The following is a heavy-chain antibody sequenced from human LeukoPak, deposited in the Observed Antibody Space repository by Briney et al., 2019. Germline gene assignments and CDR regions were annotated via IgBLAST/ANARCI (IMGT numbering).Heavy chain of an antibody. J-gene: IGHJ4*02. CDR3: ATETNGRHYDY. CDR1: GLTFSTSG. CDR2: IGPTGSDR. V-gene: IGHV3-21*06. Sequence: TGGSLRLSCTASGLTFSTSGFNWVRQAPGKGLEWVASIGPTGSDRYHADSIKGRFTISRNNANNFLYLQMNSLRAEDTAVYYCATETNGRHYDYWGQGTLLTVSS. D-gene: IGHD2-8*01.